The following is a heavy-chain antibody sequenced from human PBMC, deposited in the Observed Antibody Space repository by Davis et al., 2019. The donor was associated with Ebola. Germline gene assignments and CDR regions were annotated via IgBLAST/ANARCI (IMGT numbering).Heavy chain of an antibody. CDR1: GFTFSSYE. D-gene: IGHD3-3*01. CDR2: ISSSGSTI. Sequence: PGGSLRLSCAASGFTFSSYEMNWVRQAPGKGLEWVSYISSSGSTIYYADSVKGRFTISRDNAKNSLYLQMNSLRAKDTAVYYCAGGGSYDFWSGYYYYYYYGMDVWGQGTTVTVSS. V-gene: IGHV3-48*03. J-gene: IGHJ6*02. CDR3: AGGGSYDFWSGYYYYYYYGMDV.